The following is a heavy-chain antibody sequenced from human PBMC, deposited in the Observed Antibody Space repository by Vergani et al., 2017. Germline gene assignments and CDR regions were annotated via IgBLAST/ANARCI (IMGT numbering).Heavy chain of an antibody. CDR2: ISAYNGNT. J-gene: IGHJ6*02. CDR3: ARDLKYSSGARVGYYYGMDV. D-gene: IGHD6-19*01. CDR1: GYTFTSYG. Sequence: QVQLVQSGAEVKKPGASVKVSCKASGYTFTSYGISWVRQAPGQGLEWMGWISAYNGNTTYAQKLQGRVTMTTDTSTSTAYMELRSLRSDDTAVYYCARDLKYSSGARVGYYYGMDVWGQGTTVTVSS. V-gene: IGHV1-18*01.